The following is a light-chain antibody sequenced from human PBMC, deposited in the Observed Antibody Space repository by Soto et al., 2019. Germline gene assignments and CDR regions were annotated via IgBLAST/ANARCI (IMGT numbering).Light chain of an antibody. J-gene: IGLJ1*01. CDR3: SSYTKSSTFL. CDR2: EVT. V-gene: IGLV2-14*01. Sequence: QSALTQPASVSVSPGQSITISCTGGTCDVGGYKYVSCYQQHPGKAPNLVLYEVTNRPSGVSTRFSGSESCNTTSVTISGLQAEEEDDYYCSSYTKSSTFLFGTGTKLTVL. CDR1: TCDVGGYKY.